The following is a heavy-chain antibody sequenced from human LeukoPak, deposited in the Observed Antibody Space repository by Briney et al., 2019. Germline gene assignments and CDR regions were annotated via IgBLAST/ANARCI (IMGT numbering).Heavy chain of an antibody. CDR3: TRDPEALDY. J-gene: IGHJ4*02. CDR1: RFTFRSYA. CDR2: IRSSGDVI. V-gene: IGHV3-48*02. Sequence: GGSLRLSCAASRFTFRSYAMTWVRQAPGKGLEWVSYIRSSGDVIYYADSVKGRFTISRDIAKNSLFLQMNSLRDEDTAVYYCTRDPEALDYWGRGTLVTVSS.